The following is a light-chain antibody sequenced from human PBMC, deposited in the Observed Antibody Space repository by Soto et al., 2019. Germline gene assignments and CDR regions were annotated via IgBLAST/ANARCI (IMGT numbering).Light chain of an antibody. J-gene: IGKJ1*01. CDR1: HSLVHSDGNTY. V-gene: IGKV2-24*01. Sequence: EIVMTQTPLSSTVTLGQPASISCRSSHSLVHSDGNTYLSWLHQRPGQPPKLLIYRVSNRFSGVPDRFSGSGSGTDFTLQISRVEPEDVGVYYCMQATHFLTFGQGTKVEIK. CDR2: RVS. CDR3: MQATHFLT.